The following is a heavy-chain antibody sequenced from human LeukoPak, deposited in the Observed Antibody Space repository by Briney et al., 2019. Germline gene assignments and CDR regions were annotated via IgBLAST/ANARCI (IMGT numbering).Heavy chain of an antibody. CDR3: ARKSATRKTSEFDY. CDR1: GYTFTDYY. J-gene: IGHJ4*02. D-gene: IGHD2-2*01. V-gene: IGHV1-2*02. Sequence: ASVKVSCKASGYTFTDYYMNWVRPAPGQGLEWMGWINPNSGGTNYAQKFQGRVTMTRDTSISTAYMELDRLTSDDTAVYYCARKSATRKTSEFDYSGRGTLVTVSS. CDR2: INPNSGGT.